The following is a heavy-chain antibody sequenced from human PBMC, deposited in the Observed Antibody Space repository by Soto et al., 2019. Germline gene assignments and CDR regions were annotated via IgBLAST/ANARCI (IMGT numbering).Heavy chain of an antibody. CDR1: GGSISSSSYY. D-gene: IGHD2-21*02. CDR2: IYYSGST. CDR3: ARVIPWEDYCGGDCYHGHWFDP. V-gene: IGHV4-39*01. J-gene: IGHJ5*02. Sequence: SETLSLTCTVSGGSISSSSYYWGWIRQPPGKGLEWIGSIYYSGSTYYNPSLKSRVTISVDTSKNQFSLKLSSVTAADSAVYYCARVIPWEDYCGGDCYHGHWFDPWGQGTLVTVSS.